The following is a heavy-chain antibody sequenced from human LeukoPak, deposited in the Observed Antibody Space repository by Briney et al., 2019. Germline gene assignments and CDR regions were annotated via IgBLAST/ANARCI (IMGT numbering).Heavy chain of an antibody. CDR3: ARERSSWYYLDY. J-gene: IGHJ4*02. Sequence: SQTLSLTCVISGDSVSSNIATWNWIRQSPSRGLEWLGRTYYRSQWYYDYAVSVRSRITINPDTSKNQLPLQLSSVTPEDTAVYFCARERSSWYYLDYWGQGMLVTVSA. CDR1: GDSVSSNIAT. D-gene: IGHD6-13*01. V-gene: IGHV6-1*01. CDR2: TYYRSQWYY.